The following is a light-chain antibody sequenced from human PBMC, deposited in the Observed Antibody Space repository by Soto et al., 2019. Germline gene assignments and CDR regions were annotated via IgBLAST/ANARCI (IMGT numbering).Light chain of an antibody. CDR2: DAS. Sequence: EIVMTQSPATVSVSPGERATLSCRASQSVSSNLAWYQQKPGQAPRLLIYDASTRATGIPARFSGSGSGTEFTLTISSLQSEDFAVYYCQQYNNWRTFGGGTKVDIK. CDR3: QQYNNWRT. CDR1: QSVSSN. J-gene: IGKJ4*01. V-gene: IGKV3D-15*01.